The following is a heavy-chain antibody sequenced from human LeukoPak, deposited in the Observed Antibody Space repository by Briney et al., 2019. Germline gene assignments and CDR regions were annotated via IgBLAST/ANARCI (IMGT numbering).Heavy chain of an antibody. CDR1: GGFLRSYY. Sequence: SDTLSLTCTVSGGFLRSYYWRWPRQPAGKGLVWIGRFHTSGTTNYNPSLRSRVAMSADTSKNQFSLKLSSVTAADTAVYYCARDRYYYDTSGYDAWFDPWGQGTLVTVSS. CDR3: ARDRYYYDTSGYDAWFDP. V-gene: IGHV4-4*07. CDR2: FHTSGTT. J-gene: IGHJ5*02. D-gene: IGHD3-22*01.